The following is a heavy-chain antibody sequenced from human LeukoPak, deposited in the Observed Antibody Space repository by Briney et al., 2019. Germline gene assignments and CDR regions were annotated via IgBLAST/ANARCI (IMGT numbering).Heavy chain of an antibody. CDR2: INQDGSEK. CDR3: AKDEFGTFDY. Sequence: GGSLRLSCAASGFTFTTYWMSWVRQAPGKVLEWVANINQDGSEKYYVDSVKGRFTISRDNSKNTLYLQMNSLRAEDTAVYYCAKDEFGTFDYWGQGTLVTVSS. V-gene: IGHV3-7*01. CDR1: GFTFTTYW. J-gene: IGHJ4*02. D-gene: IGHD3-10*01.